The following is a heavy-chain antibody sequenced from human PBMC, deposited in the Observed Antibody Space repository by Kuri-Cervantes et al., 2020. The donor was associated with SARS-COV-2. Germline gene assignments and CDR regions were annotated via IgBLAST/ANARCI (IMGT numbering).Heavy chain of an antibody. CDR2: INWNGGST. CDR3: TKDDFWSGYSDY. V-gene: IGHV3-20*04. Sequence: GGSLRLSCAASGFTFDDYGMNWVRQAPGKGLQWVSGINWNGGSTGYADSVKGRFTISRDNAKNSLYLQMNSLKTEDTAVYYCTKDDFWSGYSDYWGQGTLVTVSS. J-gene: IGHJ4*02. D-gene: IGHD3-3*01. CDR1: GFTFDDYG.